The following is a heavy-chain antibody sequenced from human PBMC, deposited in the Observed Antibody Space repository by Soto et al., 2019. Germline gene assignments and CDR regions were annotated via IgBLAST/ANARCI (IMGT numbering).Heavy chain of an antibody. J-gene: IGHJ4*02. CDR2: IYGDDSK. CDR3: AHAYGGRSLY. V-gene: IGHV2-5*02. D-gene: IGHD1-26*01. Sequence: QITLKESGPTLVKPTQTLTLTCTFSGFSLTTDRVGVGWIREPPGEALEWLAVIYGDDSKTYRPSLESRLTITKDTSKNQVALTMTNMDSLDKATYYCAHAYGGRSLYWGQGTLVTVSS. CDR1: GFSLTTDRVG.